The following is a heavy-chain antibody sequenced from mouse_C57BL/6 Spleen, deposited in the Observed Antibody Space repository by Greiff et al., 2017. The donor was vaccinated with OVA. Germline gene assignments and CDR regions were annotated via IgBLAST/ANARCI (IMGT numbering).Heavy chain of an antibody. CDR1: GYSITSGYY. D-gene: IGHD1-1*01. V-gene: IGHV3-6*01. CDR3: ARVITTAVGGYFDV. J-gene: IGHJ1*03. Sequence: ESGPGLVKPSQSLSLTCSVTGYSITSGYYWNWIRQFPGNKLEWMGYISYDGSNNYNPSLKNRISITRDTSKNQFFLKLNSVTTEDTATYYCARVITTAVGGYFDVWGTGTTVTVSS. CDR2: ISYDGSN.